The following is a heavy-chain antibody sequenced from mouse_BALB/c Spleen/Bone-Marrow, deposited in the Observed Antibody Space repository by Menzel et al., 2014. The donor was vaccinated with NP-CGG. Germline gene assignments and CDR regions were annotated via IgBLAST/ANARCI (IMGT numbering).Heavy chain of an antibody. CDR2: ISSDSSTI. CDR3: ARGGNYAWFAY. Sequence: EVQLQQSGGGLVQPGGSRKLSCAASGFTFSSFGMHWVRQAPEKGLEWVAYISSDSSTIYYADTVKGRFTISRDNPKNTPFLQMTSLRSEDTAMYYCARGGNYAWFAYWGQGTLVTVSA. CDR1: GFTFSSFG. V-gene: IGHV5-17*02. J-gene: IGHJ3*01. D-gene: IGHD2-1*01.